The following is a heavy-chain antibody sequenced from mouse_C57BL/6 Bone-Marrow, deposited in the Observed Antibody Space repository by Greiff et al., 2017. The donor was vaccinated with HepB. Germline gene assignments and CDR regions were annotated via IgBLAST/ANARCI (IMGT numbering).Heavy chain of an antibody. CDR3: VREGPYYGNGDY. CDR2: IRSKSSNYAT. V-gene: IGHV10-3*01. CDR1: GFTFNTYA. D-gene: IGHD2-10*01. Sequence: EVMLVESGGGLVQPKGSLKLSCAASGFTFNTYAMHWVRQAPGKGLEWVARIRSKSSNYATYYADSVKDRFTISRYDSQSMLYLQMNNLNTEDTAVYYCVREGPYYGNGDYWGQGTSVTVSS. J-gene: IGHJ4*01.